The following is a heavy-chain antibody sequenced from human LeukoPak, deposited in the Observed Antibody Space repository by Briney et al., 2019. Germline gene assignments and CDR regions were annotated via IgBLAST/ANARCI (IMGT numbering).Heavy chain of an antibody. CDR3: ARHVYGGNSGFDY. Sequence: SETLSLTCAVYGGSFSGYYWSWIRQPPGKGLEWIGEINHSGSTNYNPSLKSRVTISGDTSKNQFSLKLSSVTAADTAAYYCARHVYGGNSGFDYWGQGTLVTVSS. CDR1: GGSFSGYY. J-gene: IGHJ4*02. D-gene: IGHD4-23*01. CDR2: INHSGST. V-gene: IGHV4-34*01.